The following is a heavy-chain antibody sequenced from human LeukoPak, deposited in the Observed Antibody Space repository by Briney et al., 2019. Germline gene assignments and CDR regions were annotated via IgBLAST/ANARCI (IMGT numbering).Heavy chain of an antibody. V-gene: IGHV3-11*04. CDR3: AGGRWRYCSSTSCPQGKAFDI. Sequence: PGGSLRLSCAASGFTFSDYYMSWIRQAPGKGLEWVSYISSSGSTIYYADSVKGRFTISRDNAKNSLYLQMNSLRAEDTAVYYCAGGRWRYCSSTSCPQGKAFDIWGQGTMVTVSS. D-gene: IGHD2-2*01. CDR1: GFTFSDYY. J-gene: IGHJ3*02. CDR2: ISSSGSTI.